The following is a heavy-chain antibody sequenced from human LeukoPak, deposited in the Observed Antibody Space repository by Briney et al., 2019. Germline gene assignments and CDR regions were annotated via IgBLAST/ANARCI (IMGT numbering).Heavy chain of an antibody. J-gene: IGHJ6*03. CDR3: ARRTTNYYYYMDV. V-gene: IGHV3-11*04. Sequence: PGGSLRLSCAASGFTFSDYYMSWIRQAPGKGLEWVSYISSSGSTIYYADSVKGRFTISRDNAKNSLYLQMNSLRAEDTAVYYCARRTTNYYYYMDVWGKGTTVTVSS. CDR1: GFTFSDYY. D-gene: IGHD1-1*01. CDR2: ISSSGSTI.